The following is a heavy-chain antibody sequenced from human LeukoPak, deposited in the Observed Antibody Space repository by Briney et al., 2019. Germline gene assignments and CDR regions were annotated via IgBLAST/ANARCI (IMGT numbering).Heavy chain of an antibody. CDR3: AKGGRPGAFDI. V-gene: IGHV4-59*01. CDR2: ISNSGST. D-gene: IGHD3/OR15-3a*01. CDR1: GASISSYY. Sequence: PSETLSLTCAVSGASISSYYWTWVRQPPGKGLEYIAYISNSGSTNYNPSLDSPVTISLDTSNSQLSLKVSSVTAADTAVYYCAKGGRPGAFDIWGQGTMVTVSS. J-gene: IGHJ3*02.